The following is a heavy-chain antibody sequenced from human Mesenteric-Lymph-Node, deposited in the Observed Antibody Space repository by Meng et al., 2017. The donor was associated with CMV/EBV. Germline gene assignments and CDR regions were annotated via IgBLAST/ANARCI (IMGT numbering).Heavy chain of an antibody. J-gene: IGHJ4*02. Sequence: QVPLQESGPGLVKPSETLSLTCIGSGVSVTSGAYHWSWIRQSPGKGLEWIGYIYGTGITIYNPSLKSRVTILLETSKNQFSLKLNSVTTADTAVYYCAKSRSSTPGIVDDWGQGTLVTVSS. V-gene: IGHV4-61*08. CDR3: AKSRSSTPGIVDD. CDR2: IYGTGIT. CDR1: GVSVTSGAYH. D-gene: IGHD2/OR15-2a*01.